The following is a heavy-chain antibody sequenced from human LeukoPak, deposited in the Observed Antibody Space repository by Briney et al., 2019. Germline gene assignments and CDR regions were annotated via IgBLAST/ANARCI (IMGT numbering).Heavy chain of an antibody. J-gene: IGHJ4*02. CDR3: ARHHSGSYDY. CDR2: INHSGST. V-gene: IGHV4-34*01. CDR1: GFTFSSYG. D-gene: IGHD3-10*01. Sequence: GSLRLSCAASGFTFSSYGMSWVRQPPGKGLEWIGEINHSGSTNYNPSLKSRVTISVDTSKNQFSLKLSSVTAADTAVYYCARHHSGSYDYWGQGTLVTVSS.